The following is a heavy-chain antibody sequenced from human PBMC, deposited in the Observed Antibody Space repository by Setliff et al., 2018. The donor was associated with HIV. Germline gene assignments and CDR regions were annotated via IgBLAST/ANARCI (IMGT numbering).Heavy chain of an antibody. CDR2: ISPYNGHT. Sequence: ASVKVSCKASGYTFTTYDITWVRQAPGQGLEWLGWISPYNGHTNFAQKFQGRVTMTTDTATSTAYMEVRSLRSDDTAVYYCARARGTGWEQCLYYWGQGTLVTVSS. J-gene: IGHJ4*02. V-gene: IGHV1-18*01. D-gene: IGHD6-19*01. CDR3: ARARGTGWEQCLYY. CDR1: GYTFTTYD.